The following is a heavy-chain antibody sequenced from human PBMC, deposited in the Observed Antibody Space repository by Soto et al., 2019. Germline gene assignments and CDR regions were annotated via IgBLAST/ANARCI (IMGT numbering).Heavy chain of an antibody. Sequence: ASVKVSCKASGYTFTSYGISWVRQAPGQGLGWMGWISAYNGNTNYAQKLQGRVTMTTDTSTSTAYMELRRLRSDDTAVYYCARARGLRFLEWPPGDWGQGTLVTVSS. J-gene: IGHJ4*02. CDR1: GYTFTSYG. D-gene: IGHD3-3*01. CDR3: ARARGLRFLEWPPGD. V-gene: IGHV1-18*01. CDR2: ISAYNGNT.